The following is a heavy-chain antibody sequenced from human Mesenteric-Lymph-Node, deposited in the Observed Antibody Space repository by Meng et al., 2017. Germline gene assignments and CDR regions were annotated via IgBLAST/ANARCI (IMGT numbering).Heavy chain of an antibody. V-gene: IGHV4-34*01. Sequence: QRQQWGVGFLEPSGPLPLSGPVYGGSFSGYYWSWIRQPPGKGLEWIGEINHSGSTNYNPSLKSRVTISVDTSKNQFSLKLSSVTAADTAVYYCARGRGQQLVRYYFDYWGQGTLVTSPQ. CDR1: GGSFSGYY. D-gene: IGHD6-13*01. J-gene: IGHJ4*02. CDR3: ARGRGQQLVRYYFDY. CDR2: INHSGST.